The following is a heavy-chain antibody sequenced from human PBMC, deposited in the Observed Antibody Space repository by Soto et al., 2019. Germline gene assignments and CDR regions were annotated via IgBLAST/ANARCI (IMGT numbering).Heavy chain of an antibody. CDR3: ARRPRTYLIAAAGNIDSWFDP. V-gene: IGHV4-39*01. Sequence: ASETLSLTCTVSGSSISSSSYYWGWNRQPPGKGLEWIGSIYYSGSTYYNPSLKSRVTISVDTSKNQFSLKLSSVTAADTAVYYCARRPRTYLIAAAGNIDSWFDPWGQGTLVTVSS. CDR1: GSSISSSSYY. J-gene: IGHJ5*02. D-gene: IGHD6-13*01. CDR2: IYYSGST.